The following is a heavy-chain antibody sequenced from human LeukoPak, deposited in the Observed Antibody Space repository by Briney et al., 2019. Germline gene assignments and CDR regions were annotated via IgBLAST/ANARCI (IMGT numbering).Heavy chain of an antibody. CDR2: ISSSGSTI. CDR3: ASSPLRSGQQLVHYYYYYMDV. CDR1: GFTFSDYY. Sequence: GGSLRLSCAASGFTFSDYYMSWIRQAPGKGLEWVSYISSSGSTIYNADSVKGRFTISRDNAKNSLYLQMNSLRAEDTAVYYCASSPLRSGQQLVHYYYYYMDVWGKGTTVTVSS. J-gene: IGHJ6*03. D-gene: IGHD6-13*01. V-gene: IGHV3-11*04.